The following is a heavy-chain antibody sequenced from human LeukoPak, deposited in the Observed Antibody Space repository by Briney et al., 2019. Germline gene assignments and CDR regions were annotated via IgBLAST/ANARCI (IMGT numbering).Heavy chain of an antibody. D-gene: IGHD3-22*01. V-gene: IGHV1-2*02. CDR2: INPNSGGT. J-gene: IGHJ4*02. Sequence: ASVKVSCKASGYTFTGYYMHWVRQAPGQGLEWMGWINPNSGGTNYAQKFQGRVTMTRDTSISTAYMELSGLRSDDTAVYYCAREYYYDSSGYAPLCYWGQGTLVTVSS. CDR1: GYTFTGYY. CDR3: AREYYYDSSGYAPLCY.